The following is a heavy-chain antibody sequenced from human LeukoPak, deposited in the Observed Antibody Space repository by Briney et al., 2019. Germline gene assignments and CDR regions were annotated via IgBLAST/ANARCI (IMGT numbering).Heavy chain of an antibody. Sequence: GSSVKVSCKASRGTFSSYAISCVLQAPGQGLEWMVGIIPIFGTANYAQKFQGRVTITADESTSTAYMELSSLRSEDTAAYYCAREIYGAAYWFDPWGQGTLVTVSS. D-gene: IGHD4-17*01. V-gene: IGHV1-69*01. CDR2: IIPIFGTA. J-gene: IGHJ5*02. CDR3: AREIYGAAYWFDP. CDR1: RGTFSSYA.